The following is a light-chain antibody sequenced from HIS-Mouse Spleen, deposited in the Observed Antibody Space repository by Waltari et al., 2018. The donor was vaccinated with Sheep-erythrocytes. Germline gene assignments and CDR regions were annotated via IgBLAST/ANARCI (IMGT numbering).Light chain of an antibody. CDR1: SLRSYY. CDR3: NSRDSSGNHLGVV. V-gene: IGLV3-19*01. CDR2: GKN. Sequence: SSELTQDPAVSVALGQTVRITCQGDSLRSYYASWFQQQPGQAPVLVIYGKNNRPSGIPDRFSGSSSGNTACLTITGAQAEDEADFDCNSRDSSGNHLGVVFGGGTKLTVL. J-gene: IGLJ2*01.